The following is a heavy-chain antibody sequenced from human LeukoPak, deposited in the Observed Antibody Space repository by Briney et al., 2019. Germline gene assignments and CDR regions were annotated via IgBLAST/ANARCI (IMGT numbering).Heavy chain of an antibody. V-gene: IGHV4-39*01. D-gene: IGHD4-17*01. CDR2: IYYSGST. Sequence: SETLSLTCTVSGVSISSYYWGWIRQPPGKGLEWIGSIYYSGSTYYNPSLKSRVTISVDTSKNQFSLKLSSVTAADTAVYYCARHVYGDYGYYYGMDVWGQGTTVTVSS. J-gene: IGHJ6*02. CDR1: GVSISSYY. CDR3: ARHVYGDYGYYYGMDV.